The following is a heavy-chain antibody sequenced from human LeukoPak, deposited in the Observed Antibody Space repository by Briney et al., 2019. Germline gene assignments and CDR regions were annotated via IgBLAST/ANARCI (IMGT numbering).Heavy chain of an antibody. Sequence: GGSLRLSCAASGFTFSSYGIHWVRQAPGKGLEWVAFIRYDGSNKYYADSVKGRFTISRDNSKNTLYLQMNSLRAEDTAVYYCAKGGVVPAATFYIGNYYYYYMDVWGKGTTVTISS. J-gene: IGHJ6*03. V-gene: IGHV3-30*02. D-gene: IGHD2-2*01. CDR3: AKGGVVPAATFYIGNYYYYYMDV. CDR2: IRYDGSNK. CDR1: GFTFSSYG.